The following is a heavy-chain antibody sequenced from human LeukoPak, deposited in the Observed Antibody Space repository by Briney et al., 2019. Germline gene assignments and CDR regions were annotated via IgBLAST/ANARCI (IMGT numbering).Heavy chain of an antibody. Sequence: GGSLRLSCAASGFTFSSYGMHWVRQAPGKGLEWVAVISYEGSNKYYVDSVKGRFTISRDNSKNTLYLQMNSLRAEDTAVYYCAKDPGYDFWSGYLKYYYGMDVWGQGTTVTVSS. CDR1: GFTFSSYG. D-gene: IGHD3-3*01. J-gene: IGHJ6*02. V-gene: IGHV3-30*18. CDR3: AKDPGYDFWSGYLKYYYGMDV. CDR2: ISYEGSNK.